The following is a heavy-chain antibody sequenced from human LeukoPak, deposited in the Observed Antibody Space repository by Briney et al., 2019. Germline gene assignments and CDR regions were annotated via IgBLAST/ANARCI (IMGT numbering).Heavy chain of an antibody. D-gene: IGHD1-26*01. V-gene: IGHV3-74*01. Sequence: GGSLRLSCAASGFTFSSYWMHLVRQAPGKGLVWVSRINSDGSSTSYADSVKGRFTISRDNAKNTLYLQMNSLRAEDTAVYYCARDPSGSYYRSEYYFDYWGQGTLVTVSS. J-gene: IGHJ4*02. CDR2: INSDGSST. CDR3: ARDPSGSYYRSEYYFDY. CDR1: GFTFSSYW.